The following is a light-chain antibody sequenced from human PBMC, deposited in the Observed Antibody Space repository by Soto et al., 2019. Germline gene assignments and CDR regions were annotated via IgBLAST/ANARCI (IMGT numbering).Light chain of an antibody. V-gene: IGKV3-11*01. Sequence: EIVLTQSPATLSLSPGARATLSCRASQSVSSYLAWYQQKPGQAPRLLIYDASNRATGIPARFSGSGSGTDFTLTISSLEPEDFAVYYCQPRSNWPPVFTFGPGTKVDIK. CDR1: QSVSSY. CDR2: DAS. J-gene: IGKJ3*01. CDR3: QPRSNWPPVFT.